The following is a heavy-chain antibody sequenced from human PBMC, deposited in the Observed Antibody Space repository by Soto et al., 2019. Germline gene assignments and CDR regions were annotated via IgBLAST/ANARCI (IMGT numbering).Heavy chain of an antibody. Sequence: GGSLRLSCAASGFTFSSYAINWVRQAPGKGLEWVSTISGSGGNSYYADSVKGRFTISRDNSKNTLYLQMNSLRAEDTAIYYCSKEPGIAVAGLFDYWGHGNLVTVSS. CDR2: ISGSGGNS. D-gene: IGHD6-19*01. J-gene: IGHJ4*01. V-gene: IGHV3-23*01. CDR3: SKEPGIAVAGLFDY. CDR1: GFTFSSYA.